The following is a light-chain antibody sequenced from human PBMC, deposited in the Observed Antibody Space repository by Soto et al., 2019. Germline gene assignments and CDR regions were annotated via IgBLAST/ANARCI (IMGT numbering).Light chain of an antibody. J-gene: IGLJ1*01. CDR2: DVN. CDR3: CSYAGSYTYV. V-gene: IGLV2-11*01. CDR1: DVGGYNY. Sequence: QSVLPQPRSVFGSPGQSVTISCSDVGGYNYVSWYQQHPGKAPKLIIYDVNKRPSGVPDRFSGSQSGNTASLTISGLQAEDEADYHCCSYAGSYTYVFGTGTKLTVL.